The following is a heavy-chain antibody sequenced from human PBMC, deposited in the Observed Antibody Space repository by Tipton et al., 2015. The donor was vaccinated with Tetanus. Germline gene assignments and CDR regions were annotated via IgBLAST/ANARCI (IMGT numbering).Heavy chain of an antibody. J-gene: IGHJ4*02. D-gene: IGHD2-15*01. V-gene: IGHV1-69*01. CDR3: ARPDRYCSGGSCYLALDS. CDR1: GGTFKTYA. CDR2: IFPLYGTS. Sequence: QSGAEVKKPGAEVKVSCKASGGTFKTYAISWVRQAPGQGLEWMGGIFPLYGTSNYAPKFQGRVTITADEPTGTTYMELNSLISEDTAVYYCARPDRYCSGGSCYLALDSWGQGSMVTVSS.